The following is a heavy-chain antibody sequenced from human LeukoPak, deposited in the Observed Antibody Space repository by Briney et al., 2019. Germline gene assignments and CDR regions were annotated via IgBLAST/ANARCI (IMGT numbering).Heavy chain of an antibody. CDR3: AGGNRAYYLFDY. CDR2: TYYRSKWYN. CDR1: GDSVSSNSAA. J-gene: IGHJ4*02. D-gene: IGHD2-21*01. V-gene: IGHV6-1*01. Sequence: QTLSLTCAISGDSVSSNSAAWNWIRQSPSRGLEWLGRTYYRSKWYNDYAISVRSRITFNPDTSNNQFSLQLISVTPEDTAVYYCAGGNRAYYLFDYWGQGTLVTVSS.